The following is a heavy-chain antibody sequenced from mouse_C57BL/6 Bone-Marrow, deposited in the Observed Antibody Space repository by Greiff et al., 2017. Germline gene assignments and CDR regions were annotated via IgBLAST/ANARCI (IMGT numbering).Heavy chain of an antibody. Sequence: EVQGVESGGGLVQPGGSLKLSCAASGFTFSDYYMYWVRQTPEKRLEWVAYISNGGGSTYYPDTVKGRFTISRDNAKNTLYMQMSRVKSEDSAMYYCARQEGFAYWGQGTLVTVSA. CDR3: ARQEGFAY. V-gene: IGHV5-12*01. CDR2: ISNGGGST. CDR1: GFTFSDYY. J-gene: IGHJ3*01.